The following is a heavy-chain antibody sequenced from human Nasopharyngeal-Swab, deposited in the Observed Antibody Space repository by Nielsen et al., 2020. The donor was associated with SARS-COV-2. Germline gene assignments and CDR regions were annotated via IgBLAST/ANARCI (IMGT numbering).Heavy chain of an antibody. Sequence: GESLKLSCASSGFTFSSYAMSWVRQAPGKGLEWVSVIYSGGSSAYYADSVKGRFTISRDNSKNTLYLQMNSLRAEDTAVYYCASRRGEVWGQGTTVTVSS. V-gene: IGHV3-23*03. J-gene: IGHJ6*02. CDR1: GFTFSSYA. CDR2: IYSGGSSA. CDR3: ASRRGEV.